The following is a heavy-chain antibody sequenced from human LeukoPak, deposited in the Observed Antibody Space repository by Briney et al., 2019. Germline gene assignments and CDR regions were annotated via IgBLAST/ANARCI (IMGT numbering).Heavy chain of an antibody. Sequence: ASVKVSCKASGGTFSSYAISWVRQAPGQGLEWMGGIIPIFGTANYAQKFQGRVTITADESTSTAYMELSSLRSEDTAVYYCARLPMVRGYYYYMDVWGKGTTVTVSS. V-gene: IGHV1-69*13. CDR3: ARLPMVRGYYYYMDV. CDR1: GGTFSSYA. CDR2: IIPIFGTA. J-gene: IGHJ6*03. D-gene: IGHD3-10*01.